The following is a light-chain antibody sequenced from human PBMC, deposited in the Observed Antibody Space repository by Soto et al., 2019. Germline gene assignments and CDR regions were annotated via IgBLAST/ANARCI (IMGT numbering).Light chain of an antibody. J-gene: IGKJ1*01. CDR3: QQYNKWPPLT. CDR1: QSVSNN. V-gene: IGKV3-15*01. Sequence: EIVMTQSPATLSVSPGERATLSCRASQSVSNNLAWYQQKPGQAPRLLIYDTSTRATGIPARFSGSGSGTEFTLTISSLQSGDFALYFCQQYNKWPPLTFGQGNKVEIK. CDR2: DTS.